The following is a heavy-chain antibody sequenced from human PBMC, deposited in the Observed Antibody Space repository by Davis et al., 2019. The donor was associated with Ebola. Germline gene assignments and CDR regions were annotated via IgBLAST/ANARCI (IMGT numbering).Heavy chain of an antibody. D-gene: IGHD6-25*01. V-gene: IGHV3-7*03. CDR1: GFTFSSFV. CDR2: IKEDGSET. J-gene: IGHJ2*01. Sequence: GESLKISCAASGFTFSSFVMHWVRQAPGKGLEWVANIKEDGSETYYADSVKGRFIISRDNTKKSLFLQMNSLRAEDTAVYLCARGASGSGIGVWYFDLWGRGTLVNVSS. CDR3: ARGASGSGIGVWYFDL.